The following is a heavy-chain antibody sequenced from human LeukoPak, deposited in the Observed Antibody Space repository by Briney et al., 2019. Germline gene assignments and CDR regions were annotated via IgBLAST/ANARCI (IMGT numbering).Heavy chain of an antibody. CDR1: GFTFSTYA. J-gene: IGHJ4*02. CDR2: IRGSGGSNT. CDR3: AKGLLRSSPDY. Sequence: GGSLRLSCAASGFTFSTYAMSWVREAPGKGLEWVSTIRGSGGSNTYYADSVQGRFTISRDNSKNTLYLQMNTLRAEDTAVYYCAKGLLRSSPDYWGQGTLVTVSS. D-gene: IGHD5-12*01. V-gene: IGHV3-23*01.